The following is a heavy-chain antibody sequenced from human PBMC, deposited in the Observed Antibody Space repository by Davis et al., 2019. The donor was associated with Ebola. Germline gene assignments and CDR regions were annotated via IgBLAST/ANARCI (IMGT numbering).Heavy chain of an antibody. J-gene: IGHJ4*02. CDR1: GYTFTSYG. Sequence: ASVKVSCKASGYTFTSYGISWVRQAPGQGLEWMGWISAYNGNTNYAQKLQGRVTMTTDTSTSTAYMELRSLRSDDTAVYYCARDRRYNWNDVDYFDYWGQGTLVTVSS. V-gene: IGHV1-18*01. CDR3: ARDRRYNWNDVDYFDY. D-gene: IGHD1-1*01. CDR2: ISAYNGNT.